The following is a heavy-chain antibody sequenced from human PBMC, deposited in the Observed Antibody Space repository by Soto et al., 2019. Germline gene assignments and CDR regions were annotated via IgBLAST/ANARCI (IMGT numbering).Heavy chain of an antibody. CDR1: GFTFNNYW. Sequence: EEQLVESGEGLVQPGESLTLSCRTPGFTFNNYWMSWLRQAPGKGLEWVANINQDGSQRYYVDSVKGRFTFSRDNAKTSLYLQMNSLRVEDTALYYCARFSRSHDTEYWGQGTLVSVSS. J-gene: IGHJ4*02. CDR2: INQDGSQR. CDR3: ARFSRSHDTEY. V-gene: IGHV3-7*05.